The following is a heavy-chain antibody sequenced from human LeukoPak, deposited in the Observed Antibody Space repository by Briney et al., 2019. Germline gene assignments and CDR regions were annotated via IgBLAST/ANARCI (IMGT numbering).Heavy chain of an antibody. V-gene: IGHV3-23*01. Sequence: GSLRLSCAASGLTFSSYGMSWVRQAPGKGLEWVSGTSASGGSTYSADSVKGRFTISRDNFKNTLYLQMNSLRAEDTAVYYCTKGMAAPDYWGQGTLVTVSS. CDR2: TSASGGST. J-gene: IGHJ4*02. D-gene: IGHD2-8*01. CDR1: GLTFSSYG. CDR3: TKGMAAPDY.